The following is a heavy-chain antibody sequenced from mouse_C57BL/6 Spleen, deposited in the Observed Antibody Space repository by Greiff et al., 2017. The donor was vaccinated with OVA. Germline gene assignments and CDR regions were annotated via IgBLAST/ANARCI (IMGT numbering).Heavy chain of an antibody. V-gene: IGHV14-2*01. CDR2: IDPEDGVT. CDR1: GFNIKDYY. CDR3: ARGQLRLCFDY. J-gene: IGHJ2*01. D-gene: IGHD3-2*02. Sequence: EVQLQQSGAELVKPGASVKLSCTASGFNIKDYYMHWVKQRTEQGLEWIGRIDPEDGVTKYAPKFQGKATITADTSSNTAYLQLSSLTSEDTAVYYCARGQLRLCFDYWGQGTTLTVSS.